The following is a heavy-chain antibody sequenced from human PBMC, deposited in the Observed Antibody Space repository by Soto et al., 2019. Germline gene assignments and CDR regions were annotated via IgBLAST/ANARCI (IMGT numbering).Heavy chain of an antibody. CDR1: GYSFTSYW. CDR2: IYPGDSDT. D-gene: IGHD3-22*01. V-gene: IGHV5-51*01. CDR3: ARASLSDSSGPNWFDP. J-gene: IGHJ5*02. Sequence: GESLKISCKGSGYSFTSYWIAWVRQMPGKGLEWMGIIYPGDSDTRYSPSFQGQVTISADKSISTAYLQWSSLKASDTAMYYCARASLSDSSGPNWFDPWGQGTLVTSPQ.